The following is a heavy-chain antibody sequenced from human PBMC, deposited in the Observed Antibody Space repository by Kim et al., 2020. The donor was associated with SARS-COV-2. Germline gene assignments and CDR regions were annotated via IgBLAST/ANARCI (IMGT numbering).Heavy chain of an antibody. D-gene: IGHD2-8*01. V-gene: IGHV1-2*02. J-gene: IGHJ6*02. CDR1: GYTFTGYY. CDR2: INPNSGGT. Sequence: ASVKVSCKASGYTFTGYYMHWVRQAPGQGLEWMGWINPNSGGTNYAQKFQGRVTMTRDTSISTAYMELSRLRSDDTAVYYCARDPGPECTNGVCNPYYYYGMDVWGQGTTVTVSS. CDR3: ARDPGPECTNGVCNPYYYYGMDV.